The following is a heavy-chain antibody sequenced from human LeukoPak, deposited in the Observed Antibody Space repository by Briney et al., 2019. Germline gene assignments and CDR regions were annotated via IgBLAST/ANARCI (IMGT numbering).Heavy chain of an antibody. CDR3: ARWRYCSGGSCYRGLGWFDP. CDR1: GYTFTNYY. V-gene: IGHV1-46*01. Sequence: ASVKVSCKTSGYTFTNYYIHWVRRAPGQGLEWMGKINPSGGSTSYPQKFQGRVTMTTDTSTSTAYMELRSLRSDDTAVYYCARWRYCSGGSCYRGLGWFDPWGQGTLVTVSS. D-gene: IGHD2-15*01. J-gene: IGHJ5*02. CDR2: INPSGGST.